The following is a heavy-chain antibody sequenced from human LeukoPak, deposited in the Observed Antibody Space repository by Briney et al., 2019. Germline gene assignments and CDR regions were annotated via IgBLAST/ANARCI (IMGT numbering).Heavy chain of an antibody. J-gene: IGHJ4*02. CDR1: GFTFSSYG. Sequence: GGSLRLSCAASGFTFSSYGMHWVRQAAAKGLEWVAIISYDGSNKYYADSVKGRFTISRDNSKNTLYLQMNSLRAEDTAVYYCAKSTTVTQRGYFDYWGQGTLVTVSS. D-gene: IGHD4-17*01. V-gene: IGHV3-30*18. CDR2: ISYDGSNK. CDR3: AKSTTVTQRGYFDY.